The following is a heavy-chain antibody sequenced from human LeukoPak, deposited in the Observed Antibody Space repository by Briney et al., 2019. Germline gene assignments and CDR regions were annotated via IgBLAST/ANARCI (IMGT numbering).Heavy chain of an antibody. J-gene: IGHJ4*02. V-gene: IGHV4-34*01. CDR3: ARGLATVTTHFDY. CDR1: GGSFSGYY. CDR2: INHSGST. Sequence: SETLSLTCAVYGGSFSGYYWSWIRQPPGKGLEWIGEINHSGSTNYKPSLKSRVTISVDTSKKQFSLKLSSVTAADTAVYYCARGLATVTTHFDYWGQGTLVTVSS. D-gene: IGHD4-11*01.